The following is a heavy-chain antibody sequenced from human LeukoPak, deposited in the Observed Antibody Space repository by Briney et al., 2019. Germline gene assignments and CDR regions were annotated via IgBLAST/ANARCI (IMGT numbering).Heavy chain of an antibody. CDR3: AVIKGSYTGDY. CDR1: GFTFSNSA. J-gene: IGHJ4*02. D-gene: IGHD1-26*01. CDR2: ISSSSSYI. Sequence: GGSLRPSCAASGFTFSNSALSWVRQAPGKGLEWVSSISSSSSYIYYADSVKGRFTISRDNAKNSLYLQMNSLRAEDTAVYYCAVIKGSYTGDYWGQGTLVTVSS. V-gene: IGHV3-21*01.